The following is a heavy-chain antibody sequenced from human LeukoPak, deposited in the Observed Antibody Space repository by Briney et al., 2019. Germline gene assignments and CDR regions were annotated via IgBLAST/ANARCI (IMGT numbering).Heavy chain of an antibody. D-gene: IGHD3-16*01. Sequence: GGSLRLSCAGSEFMSVSFWMHWARQAPGKGLEWVAVIWYDGSNKYYADSVKRRFTISRDNSKNTLYLQMNSLRAEDTAVYYCARDGARGNDAFDIWGQGTMVTVSS. CDR2: IWYDGSNK. V-gene: IGHV3-33*08. CDR3: ARDGARGNDAFDI. J-gene: IGHJ3*02. CDR1: EFMSVSFW.